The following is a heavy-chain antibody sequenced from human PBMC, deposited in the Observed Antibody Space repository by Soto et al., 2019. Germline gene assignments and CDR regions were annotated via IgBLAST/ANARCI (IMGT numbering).Heavy chain of an antibody. D-gene: IGHD6-19*01. CDR3: ARGPAYIDGWRTFDP. Sequence: SETLSLTCTVSDDSFRGAEYYWSWIRQPLGKGPEWIGYTYYNGDTKYNPALRSRVTMSEDTSKNQFSLRLSSVTAADTAVYFCARGPAYIDGWRTFDPRRRGILVTVSS. CDR1: DDSFRGAEYY. J-gene: IGHJ5*02. V-gene: IGHV4-61*08. CDR2: TYYNGDT.